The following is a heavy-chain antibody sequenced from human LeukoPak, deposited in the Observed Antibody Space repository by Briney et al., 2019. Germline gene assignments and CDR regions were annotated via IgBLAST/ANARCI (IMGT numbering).Heavy chain of an antibody. J-gene: IGHJ3*02. CDR2: INPNSGGT. V-gene: IGHV1-2*02. CDR1: GYTFTGYY. CDR3: ARTRIAAAGTRAFDI. D-gene: IGHD6-13*01. Sequence: ASVKVSCKASGYTFTGYYMHWVRQAPGQGLEWLGWINPNSGGTNYAQKFQGRVTMTRDTSISTAYMELSRLRSDDTAVYYCARTRIAAAGTRAFDIWGQGTMVTVSS.